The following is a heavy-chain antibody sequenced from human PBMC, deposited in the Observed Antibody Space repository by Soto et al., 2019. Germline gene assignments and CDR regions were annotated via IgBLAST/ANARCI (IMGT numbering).Heavy chain of an antibody. CDR3: AKVTKRAAAGRYEYYKYGMDV. CDR2: ISGSGGSS. Sequence: EVQLLESGGALEHPGGSLRLSCAASGFAFSTYAMTWVRQAPGKGLEWVSVISGSGGSSYYAASVKGRFTISRDNSKNTLYLQMNGLRAEDTALYYCAKVTKRAAAGRYEYYKYGMDVW. CDR1: GFAFSTYA. V-gene: IGHV3-23*01. D-gene: IGHD6-13*01. J-gene: IGHJ6*01.